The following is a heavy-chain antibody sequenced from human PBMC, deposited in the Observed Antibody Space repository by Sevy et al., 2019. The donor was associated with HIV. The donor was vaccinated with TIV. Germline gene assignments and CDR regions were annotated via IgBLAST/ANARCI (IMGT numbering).Heavy chain of an antibody. D-gene: IGHD3-3*01. CDR2: INHNGVT. Sequence: SETLSLTCTVYGGSFSDFYWNWMRQPPGKGVEWIGEINHNGVTNYNPSLKSRVTISADAPNRQFFLNLGSVTAADTAVYYCARLDTKIKIFGVPRGAYWGPGTLVTVSS. V-gene: IGHV4-34*01. CDR1: GGSFSDFY. CDR3: ARLDTKIKIFGVPRGAY. J-gene: IGHJ4*02.